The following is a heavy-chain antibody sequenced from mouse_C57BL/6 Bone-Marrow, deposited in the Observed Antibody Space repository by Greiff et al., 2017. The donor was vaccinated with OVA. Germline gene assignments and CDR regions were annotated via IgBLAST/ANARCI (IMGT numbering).Heavy chain of an antibody. CDR3: TSYYFGSSYLWYFDV. CDR1: GFNIKDDY. D-gene: IGHD1-1*01. V-gene: IGHV14-4*01. Sequence: VQLQQSGAELVRPGASVKLSCTASGFNIKDDYMHWVKQRPEQGLEWIGWIDPENGDTEYASKFQGKATITADTSSNTAYLQLSSLTSEDTAVYYCTSYYFGSSYLWYFDVWGTGTTVTVSS. CDR2: IDPENGDT. J-gene: IGHJ1*03.